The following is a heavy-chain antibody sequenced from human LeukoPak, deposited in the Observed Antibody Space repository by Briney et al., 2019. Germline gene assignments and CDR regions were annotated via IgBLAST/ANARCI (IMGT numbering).Heavy chain of an antibody. CDR2: IHNSGRT. Sequence: SETLSLTCSVSGXSVSSYYWSWIRQSPGKGLEWIGYIHNSGRTNYNPSLKSRVTGFVDTSKNQVSLRLSSVTAADTAVYYCARHGTISSESYFDYWGQGALVTVSS. D-gene: IGHD1-14*01. CDR3: ARHGTISSESYFDY. J-gene: IGHJ4*02. CDR1: GXSVSSYY. V-gene: IGHV4-59*08.